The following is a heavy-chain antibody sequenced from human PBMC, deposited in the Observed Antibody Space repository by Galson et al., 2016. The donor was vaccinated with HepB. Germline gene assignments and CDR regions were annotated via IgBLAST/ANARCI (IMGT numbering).Heavy chain of an antibody. CDR3: AKEVRSSSWFED. CDR1: GFTFSNYA. V-gene: IGHV3-23*01. D-gene: IGHD6-13*01. Sequence: SLRLSCAASGFTFSNYALSWVRQAPGKGLEWVSAISGNGVSTYYADSVKGRFTISRDNSKNTLYLQVNSLRADGTAVYYCAKEVRSSSWFEDWGQGTLVTVSS. J-gene: IGHJ5*02. CDR2: ISGNGVST.